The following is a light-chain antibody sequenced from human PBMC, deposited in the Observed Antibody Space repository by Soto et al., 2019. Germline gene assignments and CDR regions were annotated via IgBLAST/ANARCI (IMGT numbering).Light chain of an antibody. CDR2: SNG. CDR1: SSNIGKNT. Sequence: ALAQPPSASGTPGQRVTISCSGSSSNIGKNTVNWYQQLPGTAPKLLIHSNGQRPSGVPDRFSGSKSGNSASLAISGLQPEDEADYSCATWDDSLSGPVFGGGTKVTVL. J-gene: IGLJ2*01. CDR3: ATWDDSLSGPV. V-gene: IGLV1-44*01.